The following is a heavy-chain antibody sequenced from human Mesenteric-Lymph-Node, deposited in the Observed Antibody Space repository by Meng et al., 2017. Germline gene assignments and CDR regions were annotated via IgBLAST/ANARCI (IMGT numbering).Heavy chain of an antibody. CDR2: IYYSGST. J-gene: IGHJ1*01. CDR3: ARARYIGSRDEYFQH. Sequence: SETLSLTCAVYGGSISSYYWSWIRQPPGKGLEWIGYIYYSGSTNYNPSLKSRGTISVDTSKNQFSLKLSSVTAADTAVYYCARARYIGSRDEYFQHWGQGTLVTVSS. CDR1: GGSISSYY. V-gene: IGHV4-59*01. D-gene: IGHD3-10*01.